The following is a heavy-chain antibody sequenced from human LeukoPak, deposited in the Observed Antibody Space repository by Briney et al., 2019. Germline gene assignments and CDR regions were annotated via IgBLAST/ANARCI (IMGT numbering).Heavy chain of an antibody. CDR2: ISSSNSDI. CDR1: GFTFTSYT. V-gene: IGHV3-21*01. J-gene: IGHJ6*02. CDR3: ARDSRTVYYYYGMDV. Sequence: PGGSLRLSCAASGFTFTSYTMNRVRQAPGKGLEWVSSISSSNSDISYADSVKGRFTISRDNAKSSLYLQMNSLRAEDTAVYYCARDSRTVYYYYGMDVWGQGTTVTVSS.